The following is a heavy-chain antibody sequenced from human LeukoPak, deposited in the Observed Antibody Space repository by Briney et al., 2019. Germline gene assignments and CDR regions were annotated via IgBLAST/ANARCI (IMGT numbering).Heavy chain of an antibody. D-gene: IGHD6-19*01. CDR1: GFTFDDYA. CDR3: AKGRQWLVHY. V-gene: IGHV3-43*02. J-gene: IGHJ4*02. Sequence: PGGSLRLSCAASGFTFDDYAMHWVRQAPGKGLEWVSLISGNGANTYYGVSVKGRFTISRDNSKNSLYLQMDSLRTEDTGLYYRAKGRQWLVHYWGQGTLVTVSS. CDR2: ISGNGANT.